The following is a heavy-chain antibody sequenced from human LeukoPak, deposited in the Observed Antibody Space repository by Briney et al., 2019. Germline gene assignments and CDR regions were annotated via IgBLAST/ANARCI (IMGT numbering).Heavy chain of an antibody. V-gene: IGHV4-59*08. D-gene: IGHD3-22*01. CDR3: ARQNYDIRAYRYYGVDV. CDR1: GGSISTFY. Sequence: DPSETLSLTRTVSGGSISTFYWSWIRQSPGKGLEWLGYIFYTGSTDYNPSLKSRVTISVDTSKNQFSLKLSSVTAADTAVYYCARQNYDIRAYRYYGVDVWGQGTTVTVSS. J-gene: IGHJ6*02. CDR2: IFYTGST.